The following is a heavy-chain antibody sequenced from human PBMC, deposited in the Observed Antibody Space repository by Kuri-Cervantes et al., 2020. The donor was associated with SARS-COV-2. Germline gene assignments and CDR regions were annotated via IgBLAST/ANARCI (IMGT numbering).Heavy chain of an antibody. D-gene: IGHD3-10*01. V-gene: IGHV3-9*01. Sequence: LSLTCAASGFTFDDYAMHWVRQAPGKGLEWVSGISWNSGSIGYADSVKGRFTISRDNAKNSLYLQMNSLRAKDTALYYCAKEWGFGELSIGGMDVWGQGTTVTVSS. CDR2: ISWNSGSI. CDR3: AKEWGFGELSIGGMDV. J-gene: IGHJ6*02. CDR1: GFTFDDYA.